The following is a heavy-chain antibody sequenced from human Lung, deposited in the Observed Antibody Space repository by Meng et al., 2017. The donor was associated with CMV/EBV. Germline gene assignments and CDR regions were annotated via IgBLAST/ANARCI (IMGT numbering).Heavy chain of an antibody. CDR1: GGSIGTGDFY. Sequence: SXAVSGGSIGTGDFYWTWIRQPPGRGLEWIGYIHDIGTTYYNPSLKSRLTISKDTSKNQFSLILASVTAADTAVYFCARGYCTDGECYRQGDAFDPWGQGTXVTVSS. CDR3: ARGYCTDGECYRQGDAFDP. J-gene: IGHJ5*02. V-gene: IGHV4-30-4*08. D-gene: IGHD2-8*01. CDR2: IHDIGTT.